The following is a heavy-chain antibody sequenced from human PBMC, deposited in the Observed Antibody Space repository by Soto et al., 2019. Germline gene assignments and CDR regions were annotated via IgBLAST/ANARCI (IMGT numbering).Heavy chain of an antibody. CDR1: GGSFSTYA. CDR3: ARGGSSSDY. J-gene: IGHJ4*02. CDR2: IIPSTGST. Sequence: QVQLVQSGAEVKKPGSSVKVSCKAFGGSFSTYAVSWVRQAPGQGLEWVGGIIPSTGSTNHARKFQGRVTITADESTRPVYMALTSLRSDDTAVYYCARGGSSSDYWGQGTLVTVSS. D-gene: IGHD6-13*01. V-gene: IGHV1-69*12.